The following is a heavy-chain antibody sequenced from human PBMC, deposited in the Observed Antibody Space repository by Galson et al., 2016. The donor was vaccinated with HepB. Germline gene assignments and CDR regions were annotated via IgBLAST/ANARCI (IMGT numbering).Heavy chain of an antibody. V-gene: IGHV3-15*01. J-gene: IGHJ4*02. CDR2: IKSKTDGGTT. CDR3: ATHPGYYASAPFDY. D-gene: IGHD3-22*01. CDR1: GITFTTAW. Sequence: SLRLSCAASGITFTTAWMNWVRQTPGKRLEWVGRIKSKTDGGTTDYAAPVKGRFTISRDDSKNTVYLEMNSLKTEDTAVYYCATHPGYYASAPFDYWGRGTLVTFS.